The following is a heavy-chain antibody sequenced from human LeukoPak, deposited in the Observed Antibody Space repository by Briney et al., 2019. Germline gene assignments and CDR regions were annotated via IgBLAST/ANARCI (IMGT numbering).Heavy chain of an antibody. J-gene: IGHJ3*02. V-gene: IGHV3-30*02. Sequence: GGSLRLSCAASGFTFSSYGMHWVRQAPGKGLEWVAFIRYDGSNKYYADSVKGRFTISRDNAKNSLYLQMNSLRAEDMALYYCAKDISPRRVTVVTPGAFDIWGQGTMVTVSS. CDR1: GFTFSSYG. CDR3: AKDISPRRVTVVTPGAFDI. D-gene: IGHD4-23*01. CDR2: IRYDGSNK.